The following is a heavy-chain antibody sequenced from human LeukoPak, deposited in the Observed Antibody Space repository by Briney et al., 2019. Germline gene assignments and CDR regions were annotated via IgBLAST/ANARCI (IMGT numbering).Heavy chain of an antibody. CDR2: INPSSGST. V-gene: IGHV1-46*01. J-gene: IGHJ3*02. CDR3: ASSGQQWLVGSDAFDI. Sequence: ASVKVSCKAAGYTFTSYYMHWVRQAPGQGLEWMGIINPSSGSTSFAQNFQGRVTMTRDTSTSTVYMELRSLRSEDTAVYYCASSGQQWLVGSDAFDIWGQGTMVTVSS. CDR1: GYTFTSYY. D-gene: IGHD6-19*01.